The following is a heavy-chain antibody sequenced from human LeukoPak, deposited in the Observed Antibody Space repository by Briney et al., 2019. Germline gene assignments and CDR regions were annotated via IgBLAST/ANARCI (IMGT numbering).Heavy chain of an antibody. D-gene: IGHD5-24*01. J-gene: IGHJ3*02. V-gene: IGHV1-2*02. Sequence: ASVKVSCKASGYTFTGYFMHWVRQAPGQGREWMGWIYPNSGGTNYAQNQGRVTMTRDTSISTAYMELSRLRSDDTAVYYCARDREIVEMATIPDIWGQGTMVTVSS. CDR1: GYTFTGYF. CDR3: ARDREIVEMATIPDI. CDR2: IYPNSGGT.